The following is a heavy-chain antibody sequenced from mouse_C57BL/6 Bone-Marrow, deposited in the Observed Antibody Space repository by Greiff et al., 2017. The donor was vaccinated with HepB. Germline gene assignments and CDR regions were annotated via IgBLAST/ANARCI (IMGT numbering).Heavy chain of an antibody. V-gene: IGHV1-63*01. J-gene: IGHJ2*01. Sequence: VQLQQSGAELVRPGTSVKMSCKASGYTFTNYWIGWAKQRPGHGLEWIGDIYPGGGYTNYNEKFKGKATLPADKSSSTAYMQFSSLTSEDSAIYYCVRRSPYYYGSSYGYWGQGTTLTVSS. CDR1: GYTFTNYW. CDR3: VRRSPYYYGSSYGY. D-gene: IGHD1-1*01. CDR2: IYPGGGYT.